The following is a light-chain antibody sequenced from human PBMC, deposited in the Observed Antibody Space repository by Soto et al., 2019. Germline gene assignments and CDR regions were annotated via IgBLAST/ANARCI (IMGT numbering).Light chain of an antibody. J-gene: IGKJ5*01. CDR2: KVS. Sequence: DVVMTQSPLSLPVTLGQPASISCRSNQSLVCSDGIAYFSWFQQRPGRSPRSLIYKVSNRDSGVPARFSGSGSGTDFELKISRVEADDVGVYECMQATHWTITFGQGTRLEIK. CDR1: QSLVCSDGIAY. CDR3: MQATHWTIT. V-gene: IGKV2-30*01.